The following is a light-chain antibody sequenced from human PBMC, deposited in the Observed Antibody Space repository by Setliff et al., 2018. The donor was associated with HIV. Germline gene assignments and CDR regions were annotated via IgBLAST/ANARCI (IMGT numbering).Light chain of an antibody. Sequence: IHLTQSPSFLSASVGDRVTITCRASQAINTYLAWYRQKPGKAPELLIYATSTLHTGVPSRFSGSGSGTEFTLTISSLQPEDFATYYCQQVNNYPLTFGGGTKVDIK. CDR2: ATS. CDR3: QQVNNYPLT. J-gene: IGKJ4*01. CDR1: QAINTY. V-gene: IGKV1-9*01.